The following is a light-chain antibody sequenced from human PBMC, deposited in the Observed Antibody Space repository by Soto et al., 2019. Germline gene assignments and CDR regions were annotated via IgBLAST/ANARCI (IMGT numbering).Light chain of an antibody. Sequence: DIQMTQSPSSLSASIGDSVTITCRASQSFSSNLNWYQQKPGKAPKVLIYAASSLQGGVPSRFSGSGSGTDFTLTISSLQPEDFATYYCQQSYSTPYTFGQGTKLEIK. CDR1: QSFSSN. J-gene: IGKJ2*01. V-gene: IGKV1-39*01. CDR3: QQSYSTPYT. CDR2: AAS.